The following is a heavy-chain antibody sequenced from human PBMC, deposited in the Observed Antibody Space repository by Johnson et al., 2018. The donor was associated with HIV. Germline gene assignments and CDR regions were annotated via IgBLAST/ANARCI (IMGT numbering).Heavy chain of an antibody. D-gene: IGHD3-3*01. CDR3: TPDIGSGYLWGSYAFDI. V-gene: IGHV3-15*01. J-gene: IGHJ3*02. CDR1: RFTFSNAW. Sequence: EQLVESGGGLVKPGGSLRLSCAASRFTFSNAWMSWVRQAPGKGLEWVGRIKSKTDGGTTDYAAPVKGRFTISRDDSKNTLNLQMNSLKSEDTAVYYCTPDIGSGYLWGSYAFDIWGQGTMVTVSS. CDR2: IKSKTDGGTT.